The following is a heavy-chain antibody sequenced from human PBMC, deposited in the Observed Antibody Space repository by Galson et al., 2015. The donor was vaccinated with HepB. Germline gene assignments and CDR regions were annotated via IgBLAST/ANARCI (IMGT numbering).Heavy chain of an antibody. V-gene: IGHV3-74*01. CDR1: GFTFSSYW. Sequence: SLRLSCAASGFTFSSYWMHWVRQAPGKGLVWVSRINSDGSSTSYADSVKGRFTISRDNAKNTLYLQMNSLRAEDTAVYYCARDRTYYDFWSGPRAPGYWGQGTLVTVSS. D-gene: IGHD3-3*01. J-gene: IGHJ4*02. CDR3: ARDRTYYDFWSGPRAPGY. CDR2: INSDGSST.